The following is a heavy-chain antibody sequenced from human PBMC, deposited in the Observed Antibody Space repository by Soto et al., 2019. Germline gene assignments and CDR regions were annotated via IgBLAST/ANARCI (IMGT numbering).Heavy chain of an antibody. J-gene: IGHJ4*02. Sequence: QVQLQESGPGLVKPSQTLSLTCTVSGGSISSGDYYWSWIRQPPGKGLEWIGYIYYSGSTYYNPSLKSRVTISVDTSKNQFALKLSSVTAADTAVYYCARDGSSSSEGLPFDYWGQGTLVTVSS. V-gene: IGHV4-30-4*01. CDR1: GGSISSGDYY. D-gene: IGHD6-6*01. CDR3: ARDGSSSSEGLPFDY. CDR2: IYYSGST.